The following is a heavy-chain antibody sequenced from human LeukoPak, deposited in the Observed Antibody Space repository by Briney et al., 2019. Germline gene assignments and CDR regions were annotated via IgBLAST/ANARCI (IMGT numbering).Heavy chain of an antibody. D-gene: IGHD5-24*01. CDR1: GFTFSSYA. Sequence: SGGSLRLSCAASGFTFSSYAMSWVRQAPGKGLEWVSAISGSGGSTYYADSVKGRFTISRDNSKNTLYLQMNSLRAEDTAVYYCANQRWLQLNYFDYWGQGTLVTVSS. CDR2: ISGSGGST. V-gene: IGHV3-23*01. CDR3: ANQRWLQLNYFDY. J-gene: IGHJ4*02.